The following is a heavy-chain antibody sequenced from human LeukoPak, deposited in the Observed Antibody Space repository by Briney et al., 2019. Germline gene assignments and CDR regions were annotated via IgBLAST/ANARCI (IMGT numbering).Heavy chain of an antibody. D-gene: IGHD3-22*01. J-gene: IGHJ4*02. Sequence: PSEILSLTCTVSGGSISSSSYYWGWIRQPPGKGLEWIGSIYYSGSTYYNPSLKSRVTISVDTSKNQFSLKLSSVTAADTAVYYCASRYYDSSWVYYFDYWGQGTLVTVSS. CDR1: GGSISSSSYY. CDR3: ASRYYDSSWVYYFDY. CDR2: IYYSGST. V-gene: IGHV4-39*01.